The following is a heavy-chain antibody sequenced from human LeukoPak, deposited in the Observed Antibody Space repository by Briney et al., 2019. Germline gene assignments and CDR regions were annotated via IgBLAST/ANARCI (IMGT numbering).Heavy chain of an antibody. CDR1: RFTFSNYW. D-gene: IGHD1-14*01. Sequence: PGGSLRLSCVASRFTFSNYWMTWVRQAPGKGLQWVANINQDGSEKYYVDSVKGRFTISRDNAKNSVYVQMNSLRAEDTAVYYCARGRTNDNWGQGTLVTVSS. J-gene: IGHJ4*02. CDR2: INQDGSEK. CDR3: ARGRTNDN. V-gene: IGHV3-7*04.